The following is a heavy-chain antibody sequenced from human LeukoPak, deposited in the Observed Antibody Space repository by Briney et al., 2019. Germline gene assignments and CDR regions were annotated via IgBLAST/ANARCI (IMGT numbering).Heavy chain of an antibody. CDR2: ISWNSGTI. CDR1: GFTFSSYA. J-gene: IGHJ3*02. V-gene: IGHV3-9*01. D-gene: IGHD1-26*01. Sequence: GGSLRLSCAASGFTFSSYAMSWVRQAPGKGLEWVSGISWNSGTIGYADSVKGRFTISRDNAKNSLYLQMNSLRAEDTALYYCAGADSGSYYFSAFDIWGQGTMVTVSS. CDR3: AGADSGSYYFSAFDI.